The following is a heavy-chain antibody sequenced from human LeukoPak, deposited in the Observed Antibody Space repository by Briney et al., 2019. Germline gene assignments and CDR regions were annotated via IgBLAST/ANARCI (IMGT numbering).Heavy chain of an antibody. CDR1: GGTFNSYA. CDR2: IFPIFGTA. J-gene: IGHJ3*02. D-gene: IGHD6-13*01. Sequence: SVKVSCKASGGTFNSYAINWVRQAPGQGLEWMGRIFPIFGTANYAQKFQGRATVTTDESTNTAYMELSSLRPEDTAMYYCARDRGERDSSWSLPAHGFDIWGQGTMVTVSS. CDR3: ARDRGERDSSWSLPAHGFDI. V-gene: IGHV1-69*05.